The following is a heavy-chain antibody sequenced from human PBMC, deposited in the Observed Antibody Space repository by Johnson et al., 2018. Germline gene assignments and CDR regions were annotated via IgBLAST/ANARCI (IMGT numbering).Heavy chain of an antibody. CDR3: AKSYGSGSFGYYYYGMDV. V-gene: IGHV3-23*04. CDR2: IRGSGGST. J-gene: IGHJ6*02. Sequence: VQLVQSGGGVVQPGRSLRLSCAASGFTFSSYGMHWVRQAPGKGLEWVSAIRGSGGSTYYADSVKGRFNISRDNSKNTLYLQMNSLRAEDTAVYYCAKSYGSGSFGYYYYGMDVWGQGTTVTVSS. CDR1: GFTFSSYG. D-gene: IGHD3-10*01.